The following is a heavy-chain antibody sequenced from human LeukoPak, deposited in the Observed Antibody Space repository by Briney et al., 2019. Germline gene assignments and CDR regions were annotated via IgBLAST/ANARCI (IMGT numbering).Heavy chain of an antibody. Sequence: PGGSLRLSCAASGFTFGSYSMSWVRQAPGKRLEWVSSIGSGSSYTYYADSLKGRFTISRDNAKNSLYLQMNSLRVEDTAVYYCARSQFGELLNGFDYWGQGTLVTVSS. CDR1: GFTFGSYS. D-gene: IGHD3-10*01. CDR2: IGSGSSYT. J-gene: IGHJ4*02. CDR3: ARSQFGELLNGFDY. V-gene: IGHV3-21*01.